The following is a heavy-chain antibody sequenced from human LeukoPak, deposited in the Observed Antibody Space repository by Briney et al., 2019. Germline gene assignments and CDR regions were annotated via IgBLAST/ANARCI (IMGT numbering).Heavy chain of an antibody. D-gene: IGHD6-13*01. CDR2: IYYSGST. CDR3: ARAYHSSWYLNWFDP. J-gene: IGHJ5*02. Sequence: PSETLSLTCTVSGGSISSSSYYWGWIRQPPGKGLEWIGSIYYSGSTYYNPSLKSRVTISVDTSKNEFSLKLSSVTAADTAVYYCARAYHSSWYLNWFDPWGQGTLVTVSS. V-gene: IGHV4-39*07. CDR1: GGSISSSSYY.